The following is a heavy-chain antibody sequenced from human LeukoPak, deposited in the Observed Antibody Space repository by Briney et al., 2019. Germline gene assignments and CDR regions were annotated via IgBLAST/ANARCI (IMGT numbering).Heavy chain of an antibody. V-gene: IGHV3-30*18. Sequence: PGGSLRLSCAASGFTFSTYGMHWVRQAPGKGLEWVAVISYDGSNKYYADSVEGRFTISRDNSKNTLYLQMNSLRAEDTAVYYCAKVSISGSYWCYFDYWGQGTLVTVSS. CDR3: AKVSISGSYWCYFDY. J-gene: IGHJ4*02. CDR2: ISYDGSNK. CDR1: GFTFSTYG. D-gene: IGHD1-26*01.